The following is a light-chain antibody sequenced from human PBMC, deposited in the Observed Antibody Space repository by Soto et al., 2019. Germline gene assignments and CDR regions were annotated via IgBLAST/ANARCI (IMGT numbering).Light chain of an antibody. CDR3: QQYGDYSLWT. Sequence: DIQMTQSPSTLSASVGDRVTITCRASESISSWLAWYQQKPGKVPKLLIHDASSLESGVPSRFSGSGSGTEFTLTISSLQPDDFATYYCQQYGDYSLWTFGQGTKVDIK. V-gene: IGKV1-5*01. CDR2: DAS. CDR1: ESISSW. J-gene: IGKJ1*01.